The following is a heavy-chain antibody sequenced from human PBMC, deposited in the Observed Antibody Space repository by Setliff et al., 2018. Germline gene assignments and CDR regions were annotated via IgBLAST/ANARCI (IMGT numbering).Heavy chain of an antibody. J-gene: IGHJ4*02. CDR3: ARDRPEVVIDAARALFDY. D-gene: IGHD2-15*01. CDR2: ISPYSGES. CDR1: GFRFTSFG. Sequence: ASVKVSCKTSGFRFTSFGFSWVRQAPGQGLEWMGWISPYSGESNYAQKFQDRLTVTADTSTKTTYMELRSLTSDDTAVYYCARDRPEVVIDAARALFDYWGQGALVTVSS. V-gene: IGHV1-18*01.